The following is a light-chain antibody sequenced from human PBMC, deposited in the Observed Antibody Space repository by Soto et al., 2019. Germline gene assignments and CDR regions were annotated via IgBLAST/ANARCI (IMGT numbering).Light chain of an antibody. CDR3: HQHYSTPQT. J-gene: IGKJ1*01. CDR2: WAS. Sequence: DIVMTQSPDSLAVSLGERATINCKSSQSGLYSSNNKNYLAWYQQKPGQPPKLLIYWASTRESGVPDRFSGSGSGTDFTLTISSLQAEDVAAYYCHQHYSTPQTFGQGTKVEIK. CDR1: QSGLYSSNNKNY. V-gene: IGKV4-1*01.